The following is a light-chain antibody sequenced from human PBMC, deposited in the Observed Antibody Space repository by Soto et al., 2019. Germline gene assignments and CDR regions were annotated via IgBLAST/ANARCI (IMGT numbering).Light chain of an antibody. CDR3: HKYGSSPFT. CDR1: QSVSSSY. Sequence: EIVLTQSPGTLSLSPGERATLSCRASQSVSSSYLAWYQQKPGQAPRLLIYGASSRATGMPERFSGSGSGTDFTLSISRLEPEDFAVYYCHKYGSSPFTFGQGTKQDIK. V-gene: IGKV3-20*01. CDR2: GAS. J-gene: IGKJ2*01.